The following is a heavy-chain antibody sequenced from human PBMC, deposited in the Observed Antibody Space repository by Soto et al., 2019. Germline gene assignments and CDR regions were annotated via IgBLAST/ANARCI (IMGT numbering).Heavy chain of an antibody. D-gene: IGHD1-26*01. CDR2: INTDGSIT. J-gene: IGHJ4*02. Sequence: PGGSLRLSCAASGFIFSSFWIQWVRQVPGKGLEWVSRINTDGSITTYADSVKGRFTISRDNAKNTVFLQMNSLRAEDTAVYYCARGGSFRFDYWGQGALVTSPQ. V-gene: IGHV3-74*03. CDR1: GFIFSSFW. CDR3: ARGGSFRFDY.